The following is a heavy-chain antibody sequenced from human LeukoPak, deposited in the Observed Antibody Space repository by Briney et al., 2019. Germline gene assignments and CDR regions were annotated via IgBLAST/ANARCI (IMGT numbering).Heavy chain of an antibody. V-gene: IGHV3-7*01. CDR1: GFTFSSYW. Sequence: PGGSLRLSCAASGFTFSSYWMSWVRQAPGKGLEWVANIKGDGSDKHYVDSVKGRFTISRDNAKNSLYLQMSSLRAEDTAVYYCARKGGNDYWGQGTLVTVSS. D-gene: IGHD1-26*01. CDR2: IKGDGSDK. J-gene: IGHJ4*02. CDR3: ARKGGNDY.